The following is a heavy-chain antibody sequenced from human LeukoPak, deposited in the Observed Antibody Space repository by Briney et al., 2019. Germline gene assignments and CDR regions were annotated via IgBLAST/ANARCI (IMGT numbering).Heavy chain of an antibody. CDR2: IIPIFGIA. D-gene: IGHD3-3*01. Sequence: SVKVSCKASGGTFSSYAISWVRQAPGQGLEWMGRIIPIFGIANYAQKFQGRVTITADKSTSTAYMELSSLRSEDTAVYYCARGVASPIFGVVAPVDYWGQGTLVTVSS. CDR1: GGTFSSYA. V-gene: IGHV1-69*04. CDR3: ARGVASPIFGVVAPVDY. J-gene: IGHJ4*02.